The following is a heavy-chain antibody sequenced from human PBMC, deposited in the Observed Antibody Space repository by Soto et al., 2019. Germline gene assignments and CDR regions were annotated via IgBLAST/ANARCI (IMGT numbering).Heavy chain of an antibody. Sequence: QLQLQESGPGLVKPSETLSLTCTVSGDSISSNNYHWGWIRQPPGKGLEWIGSMYHSGNTYHNPSLKSRVTISVDTSKNQLSLNLRSVTAADTAVYYCERHRGPTGPNYWGQGTLVTVSS. D-gene: IGHD3-10*01. CDR1: GDSISSNNYH. V-gene: IGHV4-39*01. CDR2: MYHSGNT. CDR3: ERHRGPTGPNY. J-gene: IGHJ4*02.